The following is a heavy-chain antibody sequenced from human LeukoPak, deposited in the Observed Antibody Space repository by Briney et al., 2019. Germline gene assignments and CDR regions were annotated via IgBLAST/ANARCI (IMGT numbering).Heavy chain of an antibody. CDR3: ARGPAYDSSGYYRFDP. V-gene: IGHV1-2*02. CDR2: INPNSGGT. Sequence: ASVKVSCKASGYTFTGYYMHWVRQAPGQGLEWMGWINPNSGGTNYAQKFQGRVIMTRDTSISTAYMELSRLRSDDTAVYYCARGPAYDSSGYYRFDPWGQGTLVTVSS. J-gene: IGHJ5*02. D-gene: IGHD3-22*01. CDR1: GYTFTGYY.